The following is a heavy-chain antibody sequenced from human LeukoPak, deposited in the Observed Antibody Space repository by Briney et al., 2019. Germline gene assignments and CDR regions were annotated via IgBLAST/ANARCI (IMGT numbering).Heavy chain of an antibody. CDR3: ARGNALSRPITIFGVPIIVAAFDI. D-gene: IGHD3-3*01. J-gene: IGHJ3*02. CDR2: IYYSGST. Sequence: SETLSLTCTVSGGSISSYYWSWIRQPPGRGLEWIGYIYYSGSTNYNPSLKSRVTISVDTSKNQFSLKLSSVTAADTAVYYCARGNALSRPITIFGVPIIVAAFDIWGQGTMVTVSS. V-gene: IGHV4-59*08. CDR1: GGSISSYY.